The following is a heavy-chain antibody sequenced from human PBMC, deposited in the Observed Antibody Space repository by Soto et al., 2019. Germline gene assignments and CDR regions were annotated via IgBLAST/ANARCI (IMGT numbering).Heavy chain of an antibody. J-gene: IGHJ6*02. CDR3: VRDWSTFWGMDV. V-gene: IGHV3-7*01. CDR2: IKQDGSEK. Sequence: GGSLRLSCAASGFTFSTYWMNWVRQAPGKGLEWVANIKQDGSEKYYVDSVKGRFAISRDNAKDSLFLQMDNLRAEDTAVYYCVRDWSTFWGMDVWGQGTTVTVSS. CDR1: GFTFSTYW.